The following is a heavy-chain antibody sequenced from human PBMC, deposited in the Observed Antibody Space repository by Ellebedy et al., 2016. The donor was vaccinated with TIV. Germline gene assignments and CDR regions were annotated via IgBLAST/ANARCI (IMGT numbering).Heavy chain of an antibody. J-gene: IGHJ6*02. CDR3: ARGRPAVVGALNYGLDV. D-gene: IGHD6-19*01. CDR1: GGSFSTYY. CDR2: IVHTGAT. V-gene: IGHV4-34*01. Sequence: MPSETLSLTCAVYGGSFSTYYWSWIRQPPGKGLEWIGEIVHTGATNYNPSLKSRVGISQDTSKSQFSLQLSSVAAADTAVYYCARGRPAVVGALNYGLDVWGQGTTVTVSS.